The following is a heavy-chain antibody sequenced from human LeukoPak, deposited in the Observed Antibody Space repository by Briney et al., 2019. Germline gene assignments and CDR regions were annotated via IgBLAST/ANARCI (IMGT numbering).Heavy chain of an antibody. CDR2: INPNSGGT. Sequence: ASVKVSCKASGYTFTGYYMHWVRQAPGQGLEWMGRINPNSGGTNYAQKLQGRVTMTRDTSISTAYMELSRLRSDDTAVYYCARAYSTYYDILTGLKPYEYWGQGTLVTVSS. D-gene: IGHD3-9*01. CDR3: ARAYSTYYDILTGLKPYEY. V-gene: IGHV1-2*06. CDR1: GYTFTGYY. J-gene: IGHJ4*02.